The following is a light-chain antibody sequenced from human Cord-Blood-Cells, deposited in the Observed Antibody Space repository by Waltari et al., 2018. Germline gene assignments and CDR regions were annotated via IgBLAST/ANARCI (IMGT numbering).Light chain of an antibody. CDR1: QSVRSN. Sequence: EIVMTQTPATLSVSPGERATLSCRASQSVRSNLAWYQQKPGQAPRLLLYGTPTRATGIPARFSGIGSGTEFTLTISSLQSEDFAVDYCQQYNNWPPWTFGQGTKVEIK. CDR2: GTP. V-gene: IGKV3-15*01. J-gene: IGKJ1*01. CDR3: QQYNNWPPWT.